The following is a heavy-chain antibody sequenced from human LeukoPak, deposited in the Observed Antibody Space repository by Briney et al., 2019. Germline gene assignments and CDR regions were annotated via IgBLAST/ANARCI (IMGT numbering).Heavy chain of an antibody. CDR1: GGSITSYY. CDR3: ARQVYSSSWSYYFEY. J-gene: IGHJ4*02. Sequence: SETLSLTCAVSGGSITSYYWSWVRQPPGRGLEWIASIHYSGSTSYNSSLKSRVTISVDTSKNQFSLKLSSVTPADTAVYYCARQVYSSSWSYYFEYWGQGILVTVSS. D-gene: IGHD6-13*01. V-gene: IGHV4-59*01. CDR2: IHYSGST.